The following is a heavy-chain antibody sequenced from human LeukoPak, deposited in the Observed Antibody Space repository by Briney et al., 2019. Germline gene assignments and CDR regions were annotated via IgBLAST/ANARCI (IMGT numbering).Heavy chain of an antibody. D-gene: IGHD2-2*02. CDR2: IYYSGST. CDR1: GGSISSSSYY. Sequence: SETLSLTCTVSGGSISSSSYYWGWIRQPPGKGLEWIGSIYYSGSTYYNPSLKSRVTISVDRSKKQFSLKLSSVTAADTAVYFCARLCSSTSCYTPNDAFDIWGQGTMVTVSS. J-gene: IGHJ3*02. CDR3: ARLCSSTSCYTPNDAFDI. V-gene: IGHV4-39*07.